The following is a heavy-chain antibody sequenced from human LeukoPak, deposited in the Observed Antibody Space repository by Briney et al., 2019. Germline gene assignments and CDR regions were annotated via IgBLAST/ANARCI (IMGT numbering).Heavy chain of an antibody. Sequence: SETLSLTCAVYGGSFSGYYWSWIRQPPGKGLEWIGEINHSGSTNYNPSLKSRVTISVDTSKNQISLKLSSVTATDTAVYYCQGGRYYYGSGSYYPKGFDYWGQGNLVTVSS. CDR3: QGGRYYYGSGSYYPKGFDY. J-gene: IGHJ4*02. CDR1: GGSFSGYY. D-gene: IGHD3-10*01. CDR2: INHSGST. V-gene: IGHV4-34*01.